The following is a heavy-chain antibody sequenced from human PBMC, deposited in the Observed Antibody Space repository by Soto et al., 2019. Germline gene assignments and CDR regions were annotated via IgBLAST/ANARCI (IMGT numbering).Heavy chain of an antibody. J-gene: IGHJ4*02. CDR2: ISSSSSYI. Sequence: GGPLRLSCAASGFTFSSYSMNWVRQAPGKGLEWVSSISSSSSYIYYADSVKGRFTISRDNAKNSLYLQMNSLRAEDTAVYYCARAHSRSIAAAGYPDDYWGQGTLVTVSS. V-gene: IGHV3-21*01. D-gene: IGHD6-13*01. CDR1: GFTFSSYS. CDR3: ARAHSRSIAAAGYPDDY.